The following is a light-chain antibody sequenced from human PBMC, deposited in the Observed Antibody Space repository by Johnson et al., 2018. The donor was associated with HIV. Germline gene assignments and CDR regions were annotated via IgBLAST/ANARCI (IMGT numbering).Light chain of an antibody. CDR2: ENN. CDR3: GTWDSGLLVVF. CDR1: SSNIGNNY. V-gene: IGLV1-51*02. Sequence: QSVLTQPPSVSAAPGQKVNISCSGSSSNIGNNYVSWYQQLPGTAPKLLIYENNKRPSGIPDRFSGSKSDTSATLGIPGLQPGDEADYYCGTWDSGLLVVFFGTGTKVTVL. J-gene: IGLJ1*01.